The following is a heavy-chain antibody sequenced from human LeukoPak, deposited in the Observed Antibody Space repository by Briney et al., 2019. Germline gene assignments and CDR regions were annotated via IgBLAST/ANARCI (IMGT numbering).Heavy chain of an antibody. CDR2: INHSGST. CDR1: GGSFSGYY. J-gene: IGHJ4*02. D-gene: IGHD4-17*01. V-gene: IGHV4-34*01. Sequence: PETLSLTCAVYGGSFSGYYWSWIRHPPGKGLEWIGEINHSGSTNYNPSLKSRVTISVDTSKNQFSLKLSSVTAADTAVYYCARGRPVPVDYWGQGTLVTVSS. CDR3: ARGRPVPVDY.